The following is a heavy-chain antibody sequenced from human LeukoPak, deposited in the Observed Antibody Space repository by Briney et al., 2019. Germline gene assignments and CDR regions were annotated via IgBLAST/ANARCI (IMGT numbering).Heavy chain of an antibody. CDR2: IYYSGST. J-gene: IGHJ5*02. CDR1: GGSISTYY. V-gene: IGHV4-59*08. Sequence: PSETLSLTCAVSGGSISTYYWSGIRQPPGKGLEWIGYIYYSGSTNYNPSLNSRVTISVDMSKNQFSLRLSSVTAADTAVYYCASSPKLLWFGELLGNWFDPWGQGTLVTVSS. D-gene: IGHD3-10*01. CDR3: ASSPKLLWFGELLGNWFDP.